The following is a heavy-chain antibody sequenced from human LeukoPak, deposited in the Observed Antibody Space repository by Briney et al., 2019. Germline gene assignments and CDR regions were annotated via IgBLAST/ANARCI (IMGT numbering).Heavy chain of an antibody. CDR2: ISWDGGST. CDR3: AKLWFGEGSPVYYYGMDV. D-gene: IGHD3-10*01. CDR1: GFTFDDYT. Sequence: GGSLRLSCAASGFTFDDYTMHWVRQAPGKGLEWVSLISWDGGSTYYADSVKGRFTISRDNSKNSLYLQMNSPRTEDTALYYCAKLWFGEGSPVYYYGMDVWGQGTTVTVSS. V-gene: IGHV3-43*01. J-gene: IGHJ6*02.